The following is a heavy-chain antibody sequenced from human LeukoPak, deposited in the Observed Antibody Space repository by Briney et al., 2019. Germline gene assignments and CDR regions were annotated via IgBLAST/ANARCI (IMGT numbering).Heavy chain of an antibody. CDR3: ARNTYYDFWSRHYGLDF. V-gene: IGHV3-7*01. CDR1: GFTFSSYW. CDR2: INNDGSDK. Sequence: GGSLRLSCAASGFTFSSYWMSWVRQAPGKGLEWVANINNDGSDKYYVDSVKGRFTISRDNAKNSLYLEVHSLRAEDTAVYYCARNTYYDFWSRHYGLDFWGQGTLVAVSS. J-gene: IGHJ4*02. D-gene: IGHD3-3*01.